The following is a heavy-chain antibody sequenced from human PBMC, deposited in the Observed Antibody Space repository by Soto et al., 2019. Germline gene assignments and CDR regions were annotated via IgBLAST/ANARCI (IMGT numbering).Heavy chain of an antibody. V-gene: IGHV4-39*01. CDR1: GGSISSSSYY. J-gene: IGHJ6*03. Sequence: SETLSLTCTVSGGSISSSSYYWGWIRQPPGKGLEWIGSIYYSGSTYYNPSLKSRVTISVDTSKNQFSLKLSSVTAADTAVYYCARSDGGYWGRPAPASYYYYYMDVWGKGTTVTVSS. CDR2: IYYSGST. CDR3: ARSDGGYWGRPAPASYYYYYMDV. D-gene: IGHD5-18*01.